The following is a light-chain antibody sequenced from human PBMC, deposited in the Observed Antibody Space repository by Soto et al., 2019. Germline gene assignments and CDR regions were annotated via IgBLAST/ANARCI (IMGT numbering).Light chain of an antibody. CDR2: ASS. Sequence: DIQMTQSPSSLSASVGDRVTITCRVSQGIANYLAWYQQRPGKVPKLLIYASSTLESGVPSRFSGSGSGTDFTLTISSLQPEDFAVYYCHQYNNWPSWTFGQGTKVDIK. CDR3: HQYNNWPSWT. J-gene: IGKJ1*01. CDR1: QGIANY. V-gene: IGKV1-27*01.